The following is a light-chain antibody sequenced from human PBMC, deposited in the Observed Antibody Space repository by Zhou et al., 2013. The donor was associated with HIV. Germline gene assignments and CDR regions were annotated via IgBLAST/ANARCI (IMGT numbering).Light chain of an antibody. CDR3: HQFDSFPWT. J-gene: IGKJ1*01. CDR1: QDIYSY. CDR2: ATS. V-gene: IGKV1-8*01. Sequence: AIRITQSPSSLSASTGDRVSITCRASQDIYSYLAWYQQKSGEAPKVLIYATSTLQSGVPSRFSGSGSGTDFTLTISSLQPGDFATYYCHQFDSFPWTFGQGTKVEIK.